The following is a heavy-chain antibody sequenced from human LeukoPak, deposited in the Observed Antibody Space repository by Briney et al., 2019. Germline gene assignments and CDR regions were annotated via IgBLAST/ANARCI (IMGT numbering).Heavy chain of an antibody. CDR1: GLTFSSYA. J-gene: IGHJ4*02. Sequence: GGSLRLSCAASGLTFSSYAMSWVRQAPGKGLEWVSAISGSGGSTYYADSVKGRFTISRDNSKNTLYLQMNSLRAEDTAVYYCAKTNWGSDYFDYWGQGTLVTVSS. CDR2: ISGSGGST. CDR3: AKTNWGSDYFDY. V-gene: IGHV3-23*01. D-gene: IGHD7-27*01.